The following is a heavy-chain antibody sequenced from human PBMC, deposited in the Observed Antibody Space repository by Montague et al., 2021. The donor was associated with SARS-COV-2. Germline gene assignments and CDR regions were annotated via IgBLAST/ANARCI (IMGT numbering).Heavy chain of an antibody. Sequence: SLRLSCAASGFTFSDYNMTWIRQTPGKGLEWISYINGASSRTNYADSVKGRFTISRDNAKNSLFLQMNSLRVEDTAVYYCARGISLFDPWGQGTLVTVSS. CDR2: INGASSRT. J-gene: IGHJ5*02. V-gene: IGHV3-11*05. CDR1: GFTFSDYN. CDR3: ARGISLFDP.